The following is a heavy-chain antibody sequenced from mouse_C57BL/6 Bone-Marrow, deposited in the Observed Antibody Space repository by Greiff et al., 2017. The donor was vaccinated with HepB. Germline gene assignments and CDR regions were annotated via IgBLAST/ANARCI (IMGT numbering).Heavy chain of an antibody. D-gene: IGHD1-1*01. V-gene: IGHV1-5*01. J-gene: IGHJ1*03. CDR1: GYTFTSYW. CDR2: IYPGNSDT. Sequence: VQLQQSGTVLARPGASVKMSCKTSGYTFTSYWMHWVKQRPGQGLEWIGAIYPGNSDTSYNQKFKGKAKLTAVTSASTAYMELSSLTNEDSAVYYCKRAPPDYYGSSWYFDVWGTVTTVTVSS. CDR3: KRAPPDYYGSSWYFDV.